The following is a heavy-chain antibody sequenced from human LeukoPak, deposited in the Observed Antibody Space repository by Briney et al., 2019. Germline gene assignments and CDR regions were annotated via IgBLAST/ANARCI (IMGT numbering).Heavy chain of an antibody. D-gene: IGHD6-6*01. V-gene: IGHV3-30*02. CDR2: IRYDGSNK. CDR1: GFTFSSYS. J-gene: IGHJ6*03. CDR3: AKPSARPEDYYYYMDV. Sequence: PGGSLRLSCAASGFTFSSYSMNWVRQAPGKGLEWVAFIRYDGSNKYYADSVKGRFTISRDNSKNTLYLQMNSLRAEDTAVYHCAKPSARPEDYYYYMDVWGKGTTVTVSS.